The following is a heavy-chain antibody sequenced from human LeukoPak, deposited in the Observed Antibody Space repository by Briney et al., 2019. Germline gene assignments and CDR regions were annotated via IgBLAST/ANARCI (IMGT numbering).Heavy chain of an antibody. CDR2: IKQDGSEK. J-gene: IGHJ4*02. V-gene: IGHV3-7*05. CDR3: ARDQVTRPKWLVYYFDY. D-gene: IGHD6-19*01. Sequence: PGGSLRLSCAASGFTFSSYWMSWVRQAPGKGLEWVANIKQDGSEKYYVDSVKGRFTISRDNAKNSLYLQMNSLRAEDTAVYYCARDQVTRPKWLVYYFDYWGQGTLVTVSS. CDR1: GFTFSSYW.